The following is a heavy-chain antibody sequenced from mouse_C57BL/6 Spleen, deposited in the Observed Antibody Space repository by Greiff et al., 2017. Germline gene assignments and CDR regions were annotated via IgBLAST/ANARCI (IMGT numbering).Heavy chain of an antibody. Sequence: VQLQQSGPGLVQPSQSLSITCTVSGFSLTSYGVHWVRQSPGKGLEWLGVIWRGGSTDYNAAFMSRLSITKDNSKSQVFFKMNSLQADDTAIYYCAKEGDYGSRGDWYFDVWGTGTTVTVSS. D-gene: IGHD1-1*01. CDR1: GFSLTSYG. CDR2: IWRGGST. J-gene: IGHJ1*03. V-gene: IGHV2-5*01. CDR3: AKEGDYGSRGDWYFDV.